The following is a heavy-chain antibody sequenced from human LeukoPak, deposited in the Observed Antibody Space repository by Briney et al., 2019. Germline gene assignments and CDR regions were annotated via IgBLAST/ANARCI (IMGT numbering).Heavy chain of an antibody. Sequence: GESLKIFWKGSGYRFTRYWNGWVRQMPGKGLEWMGNIYPGDSDTRYSPSFQGQVTISADKSISTAYLQWSSLKASDTAMYYCARQGRWLQFGNAFDIWGQGTMVTVSS. CDR2: IYPGDSDT. CDR3: ARQGRWLQFGNAFDI. J-gene: IGHJ3*02. CDR1: GYRFTRYW. V-gene: IGHV5-51*01. D-gene: IGHD5-24*01.